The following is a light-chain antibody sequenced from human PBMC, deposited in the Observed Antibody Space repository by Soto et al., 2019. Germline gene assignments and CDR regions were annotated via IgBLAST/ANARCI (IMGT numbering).Light chain of an antibody. CDR1: QSISSC. V-gene: IGKV1-5*01. CDR3: RQANSFPIT. J-gene: IGKJ5*01. Sequence: DIQMTQSPSTPSASVGDRVTITCRASQSISSCLAWYQQKPGKAPNLLISDASSLESGVPSRFSGSGSGTEFTLTISSLQTDDFATYFCRQANSFPITFGQGTRLEIK. CDR2: DAS.